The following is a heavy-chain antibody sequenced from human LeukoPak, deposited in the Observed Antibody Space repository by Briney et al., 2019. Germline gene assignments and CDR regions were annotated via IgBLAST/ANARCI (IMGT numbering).Heavy chain of an antibody. J-gene: IGHJ6*02. CDR1: GGSFSGYY. V-gene: IGHV4-34*01. Sequence: SETLSLTCAVYGGSFSGYYWSWIRQPPGKGLEWIGEINHSGSTNYNPSLKSRVTISVDTSKNQFSLKLSSVTAADTAVYYCARVNGYGGVLYYGMDVWGQGTTVTVSS. CDR2: INHSGST. CDR3: ARVNGYGGVLYYGMDV. D-gene: IGHD4-23*01.